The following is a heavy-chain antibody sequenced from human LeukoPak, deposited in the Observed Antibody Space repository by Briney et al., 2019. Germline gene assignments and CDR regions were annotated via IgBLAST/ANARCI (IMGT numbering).Heavy chain of an antibody. CDR1: SGSISSSSYY. Sequence: SETLSLTCTISSGSISSSSYYWGWIRQPPGKGLEWIADIYYSGSTYYNPSLTSRVSIFIDTSNNHFSLRLSSVTAADTALHYCARRRYYDSTGYLDWGQGTLVTVSS. CDR3: ARRRYYDSTGYLD. D-gene: IGHD3-22*01. CDR2: IYYSGST. V-gene: IGHV4-39*02. J-gene: IGHJ1*01.